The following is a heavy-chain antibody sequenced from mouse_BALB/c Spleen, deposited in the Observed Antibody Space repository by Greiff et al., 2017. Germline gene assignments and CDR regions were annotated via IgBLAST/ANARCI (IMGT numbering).Heavy chain of an antibody. J-gene: IGHJ3*01. CDR1: GYTFTSYW. CDR2: IYPGDGDT. Sequence: QVQLQQSGAELARPGASVKLSCKASGYTFTSYWMQWVKQRPGQGLEWIGAIYPGDGDTRYTQKFKGKATLTADKSSSTAYMQLSSLASEDSAVYYCAREEALWLRQRGFPFAYWGQGTLVTVSA. D-gene: IGHD2-2*01. CDR3: AREEALWLRQRGFPFAY. V-gene: IGHV1-87*01.